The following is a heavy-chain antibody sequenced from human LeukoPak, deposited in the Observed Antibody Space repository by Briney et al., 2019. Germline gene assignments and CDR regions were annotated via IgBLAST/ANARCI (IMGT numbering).Heavy chain of an antibody. CDR1: GFRFSTYW. CDR3: ARSRSNAFDI. J-gene: IGHJ3*02. Sequence: GGSLRLSCGASGFRFSTYWMSWVRQAPGKGLEWVANIKEDGSEKYYVDSVKGRFTISRDNAKNSLYLQMNSLRAVDTAVYYCARSRSNAFDIWGQGTMVTVSS. CDR2: IKEDGSEK. V-gene: IGHV3-7*04.